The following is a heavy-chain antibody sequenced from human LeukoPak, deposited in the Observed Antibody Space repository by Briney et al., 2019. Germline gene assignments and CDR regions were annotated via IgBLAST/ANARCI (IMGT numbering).Heavy chain of an antibody. V-gene: IGHV3-21*01. J-gene: IGHJ5*02. CDR1: GFTFSSYS. Sequence: PGGSLRLSCAASGFTFSSYSMNWVRQAPGKGLEWASSISSSSSYIYYADSVKGRFTISRDNAKNSLYLQMNSLRAEDTAVYYCARGGDIVARDFDPWGQGTLVTVSS. D-gene: IGHD5-12*01. CDR2: ISSSSSYI. CDR3: ARGGDIVARDFDP.